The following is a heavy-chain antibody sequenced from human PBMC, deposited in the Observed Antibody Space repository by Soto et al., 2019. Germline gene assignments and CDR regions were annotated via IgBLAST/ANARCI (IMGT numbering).Heavy chain of an antibody. D-gene: IGHD3-22*01. J-gene: IGHJ4*02. Sequence: GSLSLSSAASGFTFSSYAMSWVRQAPGKGLEWVSAISGSGGSTYYADSVKGRFTISRDNSKNTLYLQMNSLRAEDTAVYYCAKDRSDSSGYYDYWGQGTLVTVSS. CDR2: ISGSGGST. CDR3: AKDRSDSSGYYDY. CDR1: GFTFSSYA. V-gene: IGHV3-23*01.